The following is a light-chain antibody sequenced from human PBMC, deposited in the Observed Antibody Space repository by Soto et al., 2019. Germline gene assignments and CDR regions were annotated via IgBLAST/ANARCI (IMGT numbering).Light chain of an antibody. J-gene: IGKJ5*01. CDR2: DAS. CDR1: QDISTY. V-gene: IGKV1-33*01. Sequence: HMTQSPSSLSASVGYRFTLTCQASQDISTYLNWYQQKLGKAPKLLIHDASNLETGVPSRLSGSGSGTDFTFTISSLQPEDIATYYCQQYSHLITCGQGTRLEIK. CDR3: QQYSHLIT.